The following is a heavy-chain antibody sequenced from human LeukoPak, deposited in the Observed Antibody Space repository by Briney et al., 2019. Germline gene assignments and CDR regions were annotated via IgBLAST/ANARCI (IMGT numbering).Heavy chain of an antibody. CDR3: ARSARLMKGVVEVTALDD. CDR1: GFTFRSYE. Sequence: SGGSLTLSCEDSGFTFRSYEMNWVRQAPRKGLEWIAYLSSSGSAFSYADSVKGRFTIARDNAKNSVYLEMNSLRADDTAVYYCARSARLMKGVVEVTALDDWGQGTLVTVSS. D-gene: IGHD3-3*01. V-gene: IGHV3-48*03. J-gene: IGHJ4*02. CDR2: LSSSGSAF.